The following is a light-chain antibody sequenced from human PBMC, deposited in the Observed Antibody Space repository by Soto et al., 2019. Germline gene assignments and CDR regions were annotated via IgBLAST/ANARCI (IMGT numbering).Light chain of an antibody. CDR1: QSISTW. Sequence: DIQMTQSPSTLSASIGDRVTITCRASQSISTWLAWYRQKPGEAPKLLIYHASNLESGVPSRFSGSGSGTEFTLTISSLQPDDFATYYCQHYKAYSWTFGPGTKVDI. CDR2: HAS. CDR3: QHYKAYSWT. V-gene: IGKV1-5*03. J-gene: IGKJ1*01.